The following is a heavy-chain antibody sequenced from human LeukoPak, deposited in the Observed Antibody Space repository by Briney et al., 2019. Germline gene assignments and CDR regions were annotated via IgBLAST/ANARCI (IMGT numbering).Heavy chain of an antibody. V-gene: IGHV1-2*06. J-gene: IGHJ4*02. D-gene: IGHD1-7*01. Sequence: GASVKVSCKASGYTFTGYCMHWVRQAPGQGLEWMGRINPNSGGTNYAQKFQGRATMTRDTSISTAYMELSRLRSDDTAVYYCARDRARGTGTTLIDYWGQGTLVTLSS. CDR2: INPNSGGT. CDR3: ARDRARGTGTTLIDY. CDR1: GYTFTGYC.